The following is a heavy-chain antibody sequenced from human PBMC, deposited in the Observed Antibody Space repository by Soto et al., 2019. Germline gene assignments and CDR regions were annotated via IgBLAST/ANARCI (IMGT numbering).Heavy chain of an antibody. CDR3: ARDLRKQQPPGAFDI. D-gene: IGHD6-13*01. CDR2: ISSSGSTI. CDR1: GFTFSDYY. V-gene: IGHV3-11*01. J-gene: IGHJ3*02. Sequence: GGSLRLSCAASGFTFSDYYMSWIRQALGKGLEWVSYISSSGSTIYYADSVKGRFTISRDNAKNSLYLQMNSLRAEDTAVYYCARDLRKQQPPGAFDIWGQGTMVTVSS.